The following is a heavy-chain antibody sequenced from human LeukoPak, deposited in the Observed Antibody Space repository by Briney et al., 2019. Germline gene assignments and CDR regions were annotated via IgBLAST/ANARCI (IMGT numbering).Heavy chain of an antibody. V-gene: IGHV3-21*01. Sequence: GGSLRLSCAASGFTSSSYSMNWVRQAPGKGLEWISSISSTSSYIYYADSVRGRFSISRDNAKNSVYLQMNSLRAEDTAVYYCSRGGRGGCSGGSCYVDNWGQGTLVTVSS. CDR3: SRGGRGGCSGGSCYVDN. CDR1: GFTSSSYS. D-gene: IGHD2-15*01. CDR2: ISSTSSYI. J-gene: IGHJ4*02.